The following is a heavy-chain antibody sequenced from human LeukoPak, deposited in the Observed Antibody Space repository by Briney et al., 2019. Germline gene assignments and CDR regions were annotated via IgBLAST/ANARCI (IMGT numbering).Heavy chain of an antibody. Sequence: SETLSLTCAVYGGSFSGYYWSWIRQPPGKGLEWIGEINHSGSTNYNPSLKSRVTISVDTSKNQFSLKLSSVTAADTAVYYCARGRRGSSWYGAGNWFDPWGQGTLVTVS. CDR3: ARGRRGSSWYGAGNWFDP. CDR2: INHSGST. CDR1: GGSFSGYY. D-gene: IGHD6-13*01. V-gene: IGHV4-34*01. J-gene: IGHJ5*02.